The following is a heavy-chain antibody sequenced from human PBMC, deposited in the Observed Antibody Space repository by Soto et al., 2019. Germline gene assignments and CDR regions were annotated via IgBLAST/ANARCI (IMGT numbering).Heavy chain of an antibody. J-gene: IGHJ6*02. CDR1: GFTFSSYA. CDR2: ISYDGSNK. Sequence: GGSLRLSCAASGFTFSSYAMHWVRQAPGKGLEWVAVISYDGSNKYYADSVKGRFTISRDNSKNTLYLQMNSLRAEDTAVYYCARVKIIKPGIAAAGTYHSYGMDFWGQGITVTLSS. V-gene: IGHV3-30-3*01. CDR3: ARVKIIKPGIAAAGTYHSYGMDF. D-gene: IGHD6-13*01.